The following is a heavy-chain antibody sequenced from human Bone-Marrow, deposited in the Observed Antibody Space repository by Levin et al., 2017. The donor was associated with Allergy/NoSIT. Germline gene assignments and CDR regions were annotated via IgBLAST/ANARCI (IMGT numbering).Heavy chain of an antibody. J-gene: IGHJ6*03. CDR3: AKDWGDYSDYFRFFMDD. D-gene: IGHD4-11*01. Sequence: GGSLRLSCAASGFTFSSYAMHWVRQAPGKGLEWVAVVSYDESNKSYVDSVKGRFTISRDNAKKTLFLQMNSLRAEDTAVYYCAKDWGDYSDYFRFFMDDWGRGTTVTVSS. V-gene: IGHV3-33*05. CDR1: GFTFSSYA. CDR2: VSYDESNK.